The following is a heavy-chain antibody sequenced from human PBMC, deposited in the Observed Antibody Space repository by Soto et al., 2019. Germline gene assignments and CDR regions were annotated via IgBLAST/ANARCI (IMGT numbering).Heavy chain of an antibody. Sequence: QLQLQESGPGLVKPSETLSLTCTVSGGSISSSSYYWGWIRQPPGKGLEWIGSIYYSGSTYYNPSLKSRVTISVDTSKNQFSLKLSSVTAADTAVYYCARPRTGTPFIAFDIWGQGTMVTVSS. D-gene: IGHD1-7*01. V-gene: IGHV4-39*01. CDR3: ARPRTGTPFIAFDI. CDR1: GGSISSSSYY. J-gene: IGHJ3*02. CDR2: IYYSGST.